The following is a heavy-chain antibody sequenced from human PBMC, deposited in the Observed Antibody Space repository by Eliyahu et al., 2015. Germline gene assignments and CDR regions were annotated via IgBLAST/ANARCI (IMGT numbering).Heavy chain of an antibody. J-gene: IGHJ4*02. CDR1: SSYA. V-gene: IGHV3-23*01. Sequence: SSYAMSWVRQAPGKGLEWVSAISGSGGSTYYADSVKGRFTISRDNSKNTLYLQMNSLRAEDTAVYYCAKGLGATGIDYWGQGTLVTVSS. CDR2: ISGSGGST. D-gene: IGHD1-26*01. CDR3: AKGLGATGIDY.